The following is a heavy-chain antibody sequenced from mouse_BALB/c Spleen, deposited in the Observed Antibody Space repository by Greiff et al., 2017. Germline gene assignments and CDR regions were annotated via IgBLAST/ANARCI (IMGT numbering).Heavy chain of an antibody. Sequence: VKLQESGPQLVRPGASVKISCKASGYSFTSYWMHWVKQRPGQGLEWIGMIDPSDSETRLNQKFKDKATLTVDKSSSTAYMQLSSPTSEDSAVYYCARSTYYRDYAMDYWGQGTSVTVSS. CDR2: IDPSDSET. V-gene: IGHV1S126*01. CDR3: ARSTYYRDYAMDY. D-gene: IGHD2-14*01. CDR1: GYSFTSYW. J-gene: IGHJ4*01.